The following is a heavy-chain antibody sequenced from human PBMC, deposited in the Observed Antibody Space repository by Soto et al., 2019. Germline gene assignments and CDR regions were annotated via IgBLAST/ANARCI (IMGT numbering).Heavy chain of an antibody. D-gene: IGHD6-13*01. V-gene: IGHV1-69*12. CDR2: IIPIYTTT. CDR1: GGTFSNHA. CDR3: AREVAADGTFREDVFDI. J-gene: IGHJ3*02. Sequence: QVHLVQSGAEVKKPGSSVKVSCKAPGGTFSNHAINWVRQAPGQGLEWMGRIIPIYTTTNYAQKFQGRVTMTADESTITAYLELSSLKHDDTAVYYCAREVAADGTFREDVFDIWGQGALLTVSS.